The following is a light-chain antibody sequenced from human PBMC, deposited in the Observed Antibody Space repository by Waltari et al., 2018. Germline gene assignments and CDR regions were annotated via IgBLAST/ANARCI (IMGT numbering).Light chain of an antibody. CDR1: LNIFGR. CDR3: QNYHIRKA. CDR2: ETS. V-gene: IGKV1-5*03. J-gene: IGKJ2*01. Sequence: DIQMTQSPPTLSASVGDRVTLTCRASLNIFGRLAWYQQKPGKPPKLLIYETSNLESGVPSRFSGSGSGTDFTLVIDSLQPDDFATDYCQNYHIRKAFGQGTNVEIK.